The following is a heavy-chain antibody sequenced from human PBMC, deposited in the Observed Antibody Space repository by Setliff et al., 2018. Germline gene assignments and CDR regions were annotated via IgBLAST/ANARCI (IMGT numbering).Heavy chain of an antibody. CDR3: ARDQSFLGSTQYNWFDP. D-gene: IGHD3-10*01. CDR2: IKQDGSDK. CDR1: GFTFSNHW. Sequence: GALRLSCVASGFTFSNHWMNWVRQAPGKGLEWVANIKQDGSDKYYVDSVKGRFTISRDNAKNSLYLQMNSLRAEDTAVYYCARDQSFLGSTQYNWFDPWGQGTLVTVSS. V-gene: IGHV3-7*01. J-gene: IGHJ5*02.